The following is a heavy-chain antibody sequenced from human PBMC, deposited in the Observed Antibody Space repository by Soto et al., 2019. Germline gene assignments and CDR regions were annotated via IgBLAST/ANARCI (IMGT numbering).Heavy chain of an antibody. D-gene: IGHD3-22*01. V-gene: IGHV3-23*01. CDR1: GFTFSNYE. CDR2: ISDSGGNT. CDR3: AKGSPITMIVVVITTRTTNGPFDY. J-gene: IGHJ4*02. Sequence: GGSLRLSCAASGFTFSNYEMHWVRQAPGKGLEYVSGISDSGGNTDYAKSVKGRFTISRDNSKNTLYLQMNSLRAEDMAVYYCAKGSPITMIVVVITTRTTNGPFDYWGQGTLVTVSS.